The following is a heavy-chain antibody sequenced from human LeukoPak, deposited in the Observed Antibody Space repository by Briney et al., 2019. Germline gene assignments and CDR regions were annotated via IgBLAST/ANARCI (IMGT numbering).Heavy chain of an antibody. J-gene: IGHJ4*02. CDR3: ARRRESSGWSFDY. Sequence: SETLSLTCTVSGGSISSYYWSWIRQPPGKGLEWIGYIYYSGSTNYNPSLKSRVTISVDTSKNQFSLKLSSVTAADTAVYYCARRRESSGWSFDYWGQGTLVTVSS. CDR2: IYYSGST. D-gene: IGHD6-19*01. CDR1: GGSISSYY. V-gene: IGHV4-59*08.